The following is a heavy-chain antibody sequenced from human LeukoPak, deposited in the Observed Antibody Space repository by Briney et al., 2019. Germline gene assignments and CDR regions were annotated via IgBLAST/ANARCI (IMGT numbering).Heavy chain of an antibody. J-gene: IGHJ4*02. CDR2: INTNTGNP. D-gene: IGHD5-12*01. CDR1: GYTFSSYA. Sequence: ASVKVSCKASGYTFSSYAMNWVRQAPGQGLEWMGWINTNTGNPTYARGFTGRFVFSLDTSVNTAYLQISSLKAEDTALYYCARVGGFSSYDWTNDYWGQGSLVTVSS. CDR3: ARVGGFSSYDWTNDY. V-gene: IGHV7-4-1*02.